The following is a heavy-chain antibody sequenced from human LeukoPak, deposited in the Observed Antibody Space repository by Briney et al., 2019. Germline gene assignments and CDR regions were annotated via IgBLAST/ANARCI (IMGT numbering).Heavy chain of an antibody. V-gene: IGHV3-30*03. J-gene: IGHJ4*02. CDR3: ARDGGYSSGWYIY. D-gene: IGHD6-19*01. CDR2: ISYDGSNK. Sequence: GGSLRLSCAASEFTFSSYGMHWVRQAPGKGLEWVAVISYDGSNKYYADSVKGRFTISRDNSKNTLYLQMNSLRAEDTAVYYCARDGGYSSGWYIYWGQGTLVTVSS. CDR1: EFTFSSYG.